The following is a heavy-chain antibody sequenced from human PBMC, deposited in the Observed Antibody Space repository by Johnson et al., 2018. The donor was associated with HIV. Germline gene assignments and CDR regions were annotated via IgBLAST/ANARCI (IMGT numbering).Heavy chain of an antibody. CDR1: GFTFSSSW. CDR2: IKCDGSEK. CDR3: ARDHGWSRGWVVDAFDI. D-gene: IGHD6-19*01. Sequence: EVQLVESGGGLVQPGRSLRLSCAASGFTFSSSWMHWVCQAPEKGLEWVADIKCDGSEKYYVDSVKGRFTISRDNAKNSLYLQMNSLRAEDTAVYYCARDHGWSRGWVVDAFDIWGQGTMVTVSS. V-gene: IGHV3-52*01. J-gene: IGHJ3*02.